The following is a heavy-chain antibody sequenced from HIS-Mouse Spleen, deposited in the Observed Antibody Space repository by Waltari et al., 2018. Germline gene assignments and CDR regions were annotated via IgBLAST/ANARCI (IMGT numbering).Heavy chain of an antibody. CDR3: PPSPPLSLDY. CDR1: GFTFSSYG. J-gene: IGHJ4*02. CDR2: ITSDGHAA. Sequence: GKRGEEGGGGGKAVRSLRLSCAASGFTFSSYGMHWVRRAPGKGLGWIQVITSDGHAAYSAESVSVHFPLSRDNSTPPLFLPLSFLSPSLSSLSSSPPSPPLSLDYWGQGPLVTVSS. V-gene: IGHV3-30*03.